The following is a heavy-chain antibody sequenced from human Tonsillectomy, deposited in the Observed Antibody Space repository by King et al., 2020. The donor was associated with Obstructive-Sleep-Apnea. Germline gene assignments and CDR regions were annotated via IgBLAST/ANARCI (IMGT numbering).Heavy chain of an antibody. Sequence: QVQLQQWGAGLLKPSETLSLTCAVCGGSFSGYYWSWIRQPPGKGLEWIGEINHSGGTNYNPSLKSRVTVSVDTSKNQFSLNLSSVTAACTAVYYCAGLGYCSSTSCYSPLGYWGQGTLVTVSS. CDR1: GGSFSGYY. J-gene: IGHJ4*02. CDR2: INHSGGT. V-gene: IGHV4-34*01. D-gene: IGHD2-2*02. CDR3: AGLGYCSSTSCYSPLGY.